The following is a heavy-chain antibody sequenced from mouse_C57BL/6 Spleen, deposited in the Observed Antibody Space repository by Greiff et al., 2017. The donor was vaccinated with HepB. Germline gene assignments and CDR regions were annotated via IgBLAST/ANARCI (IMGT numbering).Heavy chain of an antibody. CDR2: IDPENGDT. CDR1: GFNIKDDY. J-gene: IGHJ2*01. Sequence: EVQLQQSGAELVRPGASVKLSCTASGFNIKDDYMHWVKQRPEQGLEWIGWIDPENGDTEYASKFQGKATITADTSSNTAYLQLSSLTSEDTAVYYCTGGGYVDYWGQGTTLTVSS. CDR3: TGGGYVDY. V-gene: IGHV14-4*01.